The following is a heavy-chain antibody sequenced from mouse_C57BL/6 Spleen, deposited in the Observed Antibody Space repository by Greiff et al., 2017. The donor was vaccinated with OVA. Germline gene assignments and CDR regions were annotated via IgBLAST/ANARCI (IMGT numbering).Heavy chain of an antibody. D-gene: IGHD1-1*01. J-gene: IGHJ1*03. V-gene: IGHV1-26*01. CDR1: GYTFTDYY. CDR2: INPNNGGT. Sequence: EVQLQQSGPELVKPGASVKISCKASGYTFTDYYMNWVKQSHGKSLEWIGDINPNNGGTSYNQKFKGKATLTVDKSSSTAYMELRSLTSEDSAVYYCAGDYYGSSYWDFEVWGTGTTVTVSS. CDR3: AGDYYGSSYWDFEV.